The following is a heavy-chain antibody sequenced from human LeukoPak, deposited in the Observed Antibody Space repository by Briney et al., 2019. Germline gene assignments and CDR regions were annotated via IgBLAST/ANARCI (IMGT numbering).Heavy chain of an antibody. Sequence: GESLEISCKGSGYSFTSYWIGWVRQMPGKGLERMGIIYPGDSDTRYSPSFQGQVTISADKSISTAYLQWSSLKASDTAMYYCAREGSSIHNWFDPWGQGTLVTVSS. CDR2: IYPGDSDT. CDR3: AREGSSIHNWFDP. CDR1: GYSFTSYW. J-gene: IGHJ5*02. V-gene: IGHV5-51*01. D-gene: IGHD6-13*01.